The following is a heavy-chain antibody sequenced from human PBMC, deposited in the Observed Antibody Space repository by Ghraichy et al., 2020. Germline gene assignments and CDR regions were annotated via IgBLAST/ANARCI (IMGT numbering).Heavy chain of an antibody. CDR1: GFTLSNYN. D-gene: IGHD3-22*01. Sequence: GGSLRLSCAASGFTLSNYNMNWVRQAPGKGLEWVSSISYSSTYIYYADSVKGRFTISRDNAKNSLYLQMNSLRADDTAVYYCARIYESSGYYSSGYWGQGPLASVSS. CDR2: ISYSSTYI. CDR3: ARIYESSGYYSSGY. V-gene: IGHV3-21*01. J-gene: IGHJ4*02.